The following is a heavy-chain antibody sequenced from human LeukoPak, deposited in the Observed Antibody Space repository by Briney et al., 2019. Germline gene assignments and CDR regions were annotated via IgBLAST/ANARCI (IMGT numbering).Heavy chain of an antibody. J-gene: IGHJ6*03. CDR1: GYTFTGYY. Sequence: ASVKVSCKASGYTFTGYYMHWVRQAPGQGLEWMGWINPNSGGTNYAQKFQGRVTMTRDTSIDTVHMELSSLRSGDTAVYFCARGYYYYYYMDVWGKGTTVTVSS. CDR2: INPNSGGT. V-gene: IGHV1-2*02. CDR3: ARGYYYYYYMDV.